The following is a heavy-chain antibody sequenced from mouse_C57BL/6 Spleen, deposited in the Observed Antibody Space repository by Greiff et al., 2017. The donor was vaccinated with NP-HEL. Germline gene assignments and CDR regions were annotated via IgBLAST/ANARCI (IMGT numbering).Heavy chain of an antibody. D-gene: IGHD1-1*01. J-gene: IGHJ3*01. CDR3: ARYWDYGSSWFAY. Sequence: EVQLQQSGPELVKPGASVKISCKASGYTFTDYYMNWVKQSHGKSLEWIGDINPNNGGTSYNQKFKGKATLTVDKSSSTAYMELRSLTSEDSAVYYCARYWDYGSSWFAYWGQGTLVTVSA. V-gene: IGHV1-26*01. CDR2: INPNNGGT. CDR1: GYTFTDYY.